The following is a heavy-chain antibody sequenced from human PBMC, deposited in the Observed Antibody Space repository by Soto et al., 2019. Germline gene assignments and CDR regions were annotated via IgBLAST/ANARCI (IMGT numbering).Heavy chain of an antibody. CDR3: ARRESYDILTGYYYFDY. CDR1: GGSISSSSHY. J-gene: IGHJ4*02. CDR2: IYYSGST. Sequence: QLQLQESGPGLVKPSETLSLTCSVSGGSISSSSHYWGWIRQPPGKGLEWIGSIYYSGSTYYNPSLKSRVTISVDTSKNQFSLKLSSMTAADTAVYYCARRESYDILTGYYYFDYWGQGTLVTVSS. V-gene: IGHV4-39*01. D-gene: IGHD3-9*01.